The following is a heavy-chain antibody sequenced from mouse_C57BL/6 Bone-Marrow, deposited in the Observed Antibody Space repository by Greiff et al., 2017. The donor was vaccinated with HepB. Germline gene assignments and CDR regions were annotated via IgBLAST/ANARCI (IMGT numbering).Heavy chain of an antibody. D-gene: IGHD2-4*01. J-gene: IGHJ2*01. CDR1: GFNIKDDY. Sequence: EVQLQQSGAELVRPGASVKLSCTASGFNIKDDYMHWVKQRPEQGLEWIGWIDPDNGDTEYASKFQGKATITADTSSNTAYLQLSILTSEDTAVYYCTTMITYYFDYWGQGTTLTVSS. CDR3: TTMITYYFDY. CDR2: IDPDNGDT. V-gene: IGHV14-4*01.